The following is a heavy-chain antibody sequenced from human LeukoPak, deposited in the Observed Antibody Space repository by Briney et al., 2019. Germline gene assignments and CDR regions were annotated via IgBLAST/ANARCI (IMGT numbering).Heavy chain of an antibody. CDR3: ARGHQGRGYSYGPLPIPFDY. CDR1: GYTFTSYY. CDR2: INPSGGST. D-gene: IGHD5-18*01. J-gene: IGHJ4*02. V-gene: IGHV1-46*01. Sequence: ASVTVSCKASGYTFTSYYMHWVRQPPGQGLEWMGMINPSGGSTSYAQKFQGRVTMTRDTSTSTVYMELSSLRSEDTAVYYCARGHQGRGYSYGPLPIPFDYWGQGTLVTVSS.